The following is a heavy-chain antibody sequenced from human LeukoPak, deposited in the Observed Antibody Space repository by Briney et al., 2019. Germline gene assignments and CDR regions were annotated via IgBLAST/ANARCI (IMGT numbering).Heavy chain of an antibody. CDR1: GFTFSSYW. D-gene: IGHD6-19*01. CDR3: ARRSGIAVAGAFDY. Sequence: GGSLRLSCAASGFTFSSYWMSWVRQAPGKGLEWVANIKKDGSEKYYVDSVKGRFTISRDNAKTSLYLQMNSLRAEDTAVYYCARRSGIAVAGAFDYWGQGTLVTVSS. CDR2: IKKDGSEK. V-gene: IGHV3-7*03. J-gene: IGHJ4*02.